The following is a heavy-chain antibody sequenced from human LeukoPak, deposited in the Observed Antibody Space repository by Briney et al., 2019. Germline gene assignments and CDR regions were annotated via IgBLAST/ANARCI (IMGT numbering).Heavy chain of an antibody. Sequence: SETLSLTCTVSGGSTSSSSYNWGWIRQPPGKGLEWIASIYYSGSTYYNPSLKSRVTISVDTSKNQFSLKLSSVTAADTAVYYCARQHKYDGNALDPWGQGTLVTVSS. D-gene: IGHD4-23*01. CDR3: ARQHKYDGNALDP. V-gene: IGHV4-39*01. J-gene: IGHJ5*02. CDR2: IYYSGST. CDR1: GGSTSSSSYN.